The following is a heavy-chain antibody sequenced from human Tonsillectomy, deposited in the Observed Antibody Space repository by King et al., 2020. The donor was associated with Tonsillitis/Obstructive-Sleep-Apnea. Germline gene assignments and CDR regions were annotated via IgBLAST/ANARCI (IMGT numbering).Heavy chain of an antibody. CDR3: ARGLVIDL. D-gene: IGHD2-21*01. Sequence: VQLVESGGGVVQPGRSLRISCAASGFTFSKYDMHWVRQAPGKGLEWVAVRWYDGTNKYYADSVKGRFTISRDNSKNTLYLQMNSLRAEGTAVYYCARGLVIDLWGQGTLVTVSS. CDR2: RWYDGTNK. CDR1: GFTFSKYD. V-gene: IGHV3-33*01. J-gene: IGHJ4*02.